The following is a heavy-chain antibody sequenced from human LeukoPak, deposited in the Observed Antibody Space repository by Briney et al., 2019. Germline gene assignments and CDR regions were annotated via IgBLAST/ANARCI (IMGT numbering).Heavy chain of an antibody. CDR2: ISYDGSNK. CDR1: GFTFTNYG. J-gene: IGHJ4*02. D-gene: IGHD6-13*01. CDR3: ARVGLLDSSSWYFLDY. Sequence: PGRSLRLSCAASGFTFTNYGIHWVRQAPGKGLEWVAVISYDGSNKYYADSVKGRFTISRDNSKNTLYLQMNSLRAEDTAVYYCARVGLLDSSSWYFLDYWGQGTLVTVSS. V-gene: IGHV3-30*05.